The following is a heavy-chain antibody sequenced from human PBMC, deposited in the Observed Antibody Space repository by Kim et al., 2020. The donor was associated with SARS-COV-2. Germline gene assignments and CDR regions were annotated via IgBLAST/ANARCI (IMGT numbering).Heavy chain of an antibody. CDR3: ARSLYCSSTTCHYGMDV. D-gene: IGHD2-2*01. J-gene: IGHJ6*02. V-gene: IGHV3-48*03. Sequence: VKGRFTISRDNARNSLYRQMNSRRAEDTAVYYCARSLYCSSTTCHYGMDVWGQGTTVTVSS.